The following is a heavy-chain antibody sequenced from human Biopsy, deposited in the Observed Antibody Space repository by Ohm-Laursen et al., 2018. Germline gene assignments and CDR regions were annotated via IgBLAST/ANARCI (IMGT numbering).Heavy chain of an antibody. CDR1: RYTFTAFS. J-gene: IGHJ2*01. D-gene: IGHD2-2*01. Sequence: ASVKVSCKPSRYTFTAFSVHWLRQAPGQGLEWMGWINPKSGDTDYPQNFQGRVSMTRDTSISTAYMDLSRLRSDDTAVYYCARGRRHCSGTCSRWYFDLWGRGTLVTASS. CDR3: ARGRRHCSGTCSRWYFDL. V-gene: IGHV1-2*02. CDR2: INPKSGDT.